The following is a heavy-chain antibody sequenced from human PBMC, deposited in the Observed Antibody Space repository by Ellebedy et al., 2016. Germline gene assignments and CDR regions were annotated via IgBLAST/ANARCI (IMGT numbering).Heavy chain of an antibody. CDR1: GFTFSSYA. CDR3: ARDPIFMTQRGYFDY. CDR2: ISYDGSNK. V-gene: IGHV3-30-3*01. Sequence: GESLKISCAASGFTFSSYAMHWVRQAPGEGLEWVAVISYDGSNKYFADSVKGRFTISRDNSKNTLYLQMNSLRAEDTAVYYCARDPIFMTQRGYFDYWGQGTLVTVSS. J-gene: IGHJ4*02. D-gene: IGHD2-21*01.